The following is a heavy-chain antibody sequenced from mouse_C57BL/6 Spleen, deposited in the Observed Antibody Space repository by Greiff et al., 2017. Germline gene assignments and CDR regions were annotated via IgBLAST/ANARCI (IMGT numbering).Heavy chain of an antibody. Sequence: EVKLQESGRGLVKPGGSLKLSCAASGFTFSSYAMSWVRQTPEKRLEWVATISDGGSYTYYPDNVKGRFTISRDNAKNNLYLQMSHLKSEDTAMYYCARDNYYDGSSYYFDYWGQGTTLTVSS. V-gene: IGHV5-4*01. CDR2: ISDGGSYT. J-gene: IGHJ2*01. CDR3: ARDNYYDGSSYYFDY. CDR1: GFTFSSYA. D-gene: IGHD1-1*01.